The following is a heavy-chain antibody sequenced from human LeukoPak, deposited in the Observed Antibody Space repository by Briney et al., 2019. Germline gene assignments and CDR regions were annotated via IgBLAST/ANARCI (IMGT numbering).Heavy chain of an antibody. CDR1: GGSISSSSYY. Sequence: PSETLSLTCTVSGGSISSSSYYWGWIWIRQPPGKGLEWIGSIYYSGTPYYNPSLKSRVTISVDTSKNQFSLKLSSVTAADTAVYYCARHTTMIRDEAFDIWGQGTVVTVSS. CDR3: ARHTTMIRDEAFDI. D-gene: IGHD3-10*02. CDR2: IYYSGTP. V-gene: IGHV4-39*01. J-gene: IGHJ3*02.